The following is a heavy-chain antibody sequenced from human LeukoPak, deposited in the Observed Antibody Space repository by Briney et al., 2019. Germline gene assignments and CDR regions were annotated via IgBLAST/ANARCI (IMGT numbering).Heavy chain of an antibody. CDR2: ISSSSSYI. CDR3: ARDPGNHSTSCYMSGDY. Sequence: GGSLRLSCAASGFTFSSYSMNWVRQAPGKGLEWVSSISSSSSYIYYADSVKGRFTISRDNAKNSLYLQMNSLRAEDTAVYYCARDPGNHSTSCYMSGDYWGQGTLVTVSS. D-gene: IGHD2-2*02. CDR1: GFTFSSYS. V-gene: IGHV3-21*01. J-gene: IGHJ4*02.